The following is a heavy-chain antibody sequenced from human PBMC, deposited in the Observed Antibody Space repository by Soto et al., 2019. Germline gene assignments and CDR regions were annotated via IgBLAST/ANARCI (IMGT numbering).Heavy chain of an antibody. J-gene: IGHJ6*02. CDR2: INHSGST. CDR1: GGSFSGYY. D-gene: IGHD2-2*02. V-gene: IGHV4-34*01. Sequence: PSETLSLTCAVYGGSFSGYYWSWSRQPPGRWLEWTWEINHSGSTNYNPSLKSRVTISVDTSKNQFSLKLSSVTAADTAVYYCARVNIVVVPAAIPVDYYYYGMDVWGQGTTVTVSS. CDR3: ARVNIVVVPAAIPVDYYYYGMDV.